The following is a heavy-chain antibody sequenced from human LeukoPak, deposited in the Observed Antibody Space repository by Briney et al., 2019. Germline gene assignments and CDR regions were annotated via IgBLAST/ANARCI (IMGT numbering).Heavy chain of an antibody. V-gene: IGHV1-69*01. CDR3: ARGVDYCGGDCYRFDY. CDR2: IIPIFASA. Sequence: EASVKVSCKASGGTFSSYAISWVRQAPGQGLEWMGGIIPIFASANYAQKFQGRVTITADESTSTAYMELSSLRSEDTAVYYCARGVDYCGGDCYRFDYWGQGTLVTVSS. D-gene: IGHD2-21*01. CDR1: GGTFSSYA. J-gene: IGHJ4*02.